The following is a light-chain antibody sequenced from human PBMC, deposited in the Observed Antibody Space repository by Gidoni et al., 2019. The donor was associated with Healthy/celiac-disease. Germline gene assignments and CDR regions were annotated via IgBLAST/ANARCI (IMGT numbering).Light chain of an antibody. V-gene: IGKV4-1*01. Sequence: DIVMTQSPDSLAVSLGERATINCKSSQRVLYSSNNKNYLAWYQQKPGHPPKLLIYWASTRESGVPDRFSGSGSGTDFTLTISSLQAEDVPVYYCQQYYSTPLTFXPXTKVDIK. CDR2: WAS. J-gene: IGKJ3*01. CDR1: QRVLYSSNNKNY. CDR3: QQYYSTPLT.